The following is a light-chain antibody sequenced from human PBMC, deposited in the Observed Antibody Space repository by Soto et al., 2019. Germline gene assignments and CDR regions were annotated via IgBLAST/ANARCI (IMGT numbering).Light chain of an antibody. Sequence: DIQMTQNPSSLSASVGDRVTIICRASQGIGNDLGWYQQKPGKAPKRLIYATSSLQSGVPSRFSGSGSGTEFTLTISSLQPEDFATYYCLQHNTYPRTSGQGTKVDIK. J-gene: IGKJ1*01. V-gene: IGKV1-17*01. CDR3: LQHNTYPRT. CDR2: ATS. CDR1: QGIGND.